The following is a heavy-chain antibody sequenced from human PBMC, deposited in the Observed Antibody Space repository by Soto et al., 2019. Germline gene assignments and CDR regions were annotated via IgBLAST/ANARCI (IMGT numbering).Heavy chain of an antibody. CDR2: ISGSGGST. D-gene: IGHD1-26*01. J-gene: IGHJ4*02. CDR3: AKDPEWELPKYYFDY. V-gene: IGHV3-23*01. CDR1: GITFRNYA. Sequence: GGALRRSCAASGITFRNYAMSWFRQAPGKGLEWVSTISGSGGSTYYADSVKGRFTISRDNSKNTLYLQMNSLRAEDTAVYYCAKDPEWELPKYYFDYWGQGTLVTVSS.